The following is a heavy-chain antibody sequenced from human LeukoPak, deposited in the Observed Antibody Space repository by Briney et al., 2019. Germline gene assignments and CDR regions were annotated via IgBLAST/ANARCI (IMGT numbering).Heavy chain of an antibody. CDR1: GFTFNSFA. D-gene: IGHD3-16*02. J-gene: IGHJ4*02. CDR3: AKSLGVGGYTRYKGFDQ. Sequence: PGGSLRLSCAASGFTFNSFAMNWVRQAPGKGLEWVSSISGSDGSSHYADFVKGRFTISRDNSENTLHLQMNSLRAEDTAVYYCAKSLGVGGYTRYKGFDQWGQGTLVTVSS. V-gene: IGHV3-23*01. CDR2: ISGSDGSS.